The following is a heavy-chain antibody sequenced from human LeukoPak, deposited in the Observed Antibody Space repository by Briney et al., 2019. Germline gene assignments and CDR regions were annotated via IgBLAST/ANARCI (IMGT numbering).Heavy chain of an antibody. V-gene: IGHV3-48*03. CDR1: GFTFSSYE. CDR2: ISSSGSTI. J-gene: IGHJ4*02. D-gene: IGHD3-9*01. Sequence: GGSLRLSCAASGFTFSSYEMNWVREAPGKGLEWVSYISSSGSTIYYADSVKGRFTISRDNAKNSLYLQMNSLRAKDTAVYYCAREGPIFYYFDYWGQGTLVTVSS. CDR3: AREGPIFYYFDY.